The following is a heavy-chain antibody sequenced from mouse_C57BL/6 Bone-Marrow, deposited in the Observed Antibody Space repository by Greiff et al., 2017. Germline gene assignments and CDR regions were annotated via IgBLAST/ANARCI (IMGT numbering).Heavy chain of an antibody. D-gene: IGHD2-3*01. CDR3: AGYYPFAY. Sequence: QFQLQQSGPELVKPGASVKLSCKASGYTFTSYDINWVKQRPGQGLEWIGWIYPRDGSTKYNEKFKGKATLTVDTSSSTAYMELHSLTSADSAVYFCAGYYPFAYWGQGTLVTVSA. J-gene: IGHJ3*01. V-gene: IGHV1-85*01. CDR2: IYPRDGST. CDR1: GYTFTSYD.